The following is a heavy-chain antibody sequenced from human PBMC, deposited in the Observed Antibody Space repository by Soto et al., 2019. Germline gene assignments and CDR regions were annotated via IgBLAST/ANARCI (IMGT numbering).Heavy chain of an antibody. Sequence: SETLSLTCTVSGGSIRDYFWTWIRQPPGKGLEWIGYIYYSGRTNYNPPLKSRVSISVDTSKNHFSLQLSSVTAADTAVYYCARVGGDDFGDSGGFDYWGQGTLVTVSS. CDR2: IYYSGRT. J-gene: IGHJ4*02. D-gene: IGHD4-17*01. CDR1: GGSIRDYF. V-gene: IGHV4-59*01. CDR3: ARVGGDDFGDSGGFDY.